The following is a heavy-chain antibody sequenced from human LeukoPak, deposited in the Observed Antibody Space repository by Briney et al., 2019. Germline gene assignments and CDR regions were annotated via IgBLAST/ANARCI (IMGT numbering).Heavy chain of an antibody. CDR3: AKGYNYAYDYFDY. Sequence: GGPLRHSCAASGFTFSSYAMSWVRQAPGKGLEWVSVISGSGGSTYYADSVKGRFTISRDNSKNTLYLQMNSLRAEDTAVYHCAKGYNYAYDYFDYWGQGTLVTVSS. D-gene: IGHD5-18*01. CDR1: GFTFSSYA. V-gene: IGHV3-23*01. CDR2: ISGSGGST. J-gene: IGHJ4*02.